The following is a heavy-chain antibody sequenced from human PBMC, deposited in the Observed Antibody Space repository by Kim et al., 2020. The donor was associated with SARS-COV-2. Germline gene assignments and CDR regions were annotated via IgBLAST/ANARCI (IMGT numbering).Heavy chain of an antibody. CDR2: ISGSGGST. J-gene: IGHJ4*02. CDR3: ATREGGWGSAADY. Sequence: GGSLRLSCAASGFTFSSYAMSWVRQAPGKGLEWVSAISGSGGSTYYADSVKGRFTISRDNSKNTLYLQMNSLRAEDTAVYYCATREGGWGSAADYWGQGTLVTVSS. D-gene: IGHD7-27*01. CDR1: GFTFSSYA. V-gene: IGHV3-23*01.